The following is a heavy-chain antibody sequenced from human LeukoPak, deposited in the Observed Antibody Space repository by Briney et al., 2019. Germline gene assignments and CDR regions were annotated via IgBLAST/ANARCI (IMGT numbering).Heavy chain of an antibody. J-gene: IGHJ4*02. D-gene: IGHD3-10*01. Sequence: PGGSLRLSCAASGSTFSRYWMSWVRQTPEKGPEWVANIKQDGSEKNYVDSVKGRFTISRDNAMNSLYLQMNSLRAEDTAVYYCASAAGWELGYWGQGTLVTVSS. CDR3: ASAAGWELGY. CDR2: IKQDGSEK. V-gene: IGHV3-7*01. CDR1: GSTFSRYW.